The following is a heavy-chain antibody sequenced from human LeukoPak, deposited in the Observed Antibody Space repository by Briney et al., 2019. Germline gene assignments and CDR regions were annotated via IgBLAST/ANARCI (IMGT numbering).Heavy chain of an antibody. J-gene: IGHJ4*02. CDR1: GFTLSTYW. Sequence: GGSLRLSCAASGFTLSTYWMNWVRQAPGKGLEWVATIKQDGSEKYYVDSVKGRFTISRDNAKNSLYLQMNSLRAEDTAVYYCAREQQLVMSDYWGQGTLVTVSS. CDR2: IKQDGSEK. CDR3: AREQQLVMSDY. V-gene: IGHV3-7*01. D-gene: IGHD6-13*01.